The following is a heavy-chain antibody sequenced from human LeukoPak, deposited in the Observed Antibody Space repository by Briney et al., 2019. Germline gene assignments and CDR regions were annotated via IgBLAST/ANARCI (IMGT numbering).Heavy chain of an antibody. CDR3: ARRAVDNSYYYYMDV. D-gene: IGHD6-19*01. CDR1: GYTFTSYD. CDR2: MNPKSGNT. Sequence: ASVKVSCKASGYTFTSYDINWVRQVTGQGLEWMGWMNPKSGNTGYAQKFQGRVTITRNTSMSTAYMEVSSLRYEDTAVYYCARRAVDNSYYYYMDVWGKGTTVTVSS. V-gene: IGHV1-8*03. J-gene: IGHJ6*03.